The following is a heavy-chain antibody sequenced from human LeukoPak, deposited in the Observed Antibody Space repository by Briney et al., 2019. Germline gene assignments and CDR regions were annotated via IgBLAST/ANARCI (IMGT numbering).Heavy chain of an antibody. CDR2: ISGSGGST. Sequence: GGSLRLSCAASGFTFSSYAMSWVRQAPGKGLEWVSAISGSGGSTYYADSVKGRFTISRDNAKNSLYLQMNSLRAEDTAVYYCARASRSTMVRGVTPKYYYYYYYMDVWGKGTTVTVSS. V-gene: IGHV3-23*01. CDR3: ARASRSTMVRGVTPKYYYYYYYMDV. J-gene: IGHJ6*03. D-gene: IGHD3-10*01. CDR1: GFTFSSYA.